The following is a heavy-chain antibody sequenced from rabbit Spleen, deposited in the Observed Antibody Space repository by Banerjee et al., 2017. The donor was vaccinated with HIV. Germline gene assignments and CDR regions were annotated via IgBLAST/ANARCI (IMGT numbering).Heavy chain of an antibody. CDR3: ARGSATMTMVITGYYLNL. D-gene: IGHD2-1*01. Sequence: QSLEESGGDLVKPGASLTLTCTASGFSFSSSDYMCWVRQAPGKGLECIACIYAGSSGSTYYANWAKGRFTISKASSTTVTLQMTSLTVADTATYFCARGSATMTMVITGYYLNLWGQGTLVTVS. CDR2: IYAGSSGST. CDR1: GFSFSSSDY. V-gene: IGHV1S40*01. J-gene: IGHJ4*01.